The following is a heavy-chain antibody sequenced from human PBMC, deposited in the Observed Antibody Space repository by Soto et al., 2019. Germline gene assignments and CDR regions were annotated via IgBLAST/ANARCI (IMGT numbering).Heavy chain of an antibody. CDR3: SRPRMYCSGGSFYLSPFDN. CDR2: IWYDGSNK. J-gene: IGHJ4*02. V-gene: IGHV3-33*01. Sequence: PGGSLRLSCAASGFTFSSYAMHWVRQAPGKGLEPVAIIWYDGSNKFYADSVKGRFAISRDNSNNTLYLQMNSLTTEDTAVYYFSRPRMYCSGGSFYLSPFDNWGPGTLVTVSS. D-gene: IGHD2-15*01. CDR1: GFTFSSYA.